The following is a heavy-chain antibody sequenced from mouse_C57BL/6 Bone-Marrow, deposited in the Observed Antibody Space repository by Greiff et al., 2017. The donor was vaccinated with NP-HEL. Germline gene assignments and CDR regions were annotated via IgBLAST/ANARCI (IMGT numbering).Heavy chain of an antibody. Sequence: EVQLQESGPGLVKPSQSLSLTCSVTGYSITSGYYWNWIRQFPGNKLEWMGYISYDGSNNYNPSLKNRISITRDTSKNPFFLKLNSVTTEDTATYYWARGAYSNYPWFAYWGQGTLVTVSA. J-gene: IGHJ3*01. CDR2: ISYDGSN. CDR3: ARGAYSNYPWFAY. D-gene: IGHD2-5*01. V-gene: IGHV3-6*01. CDR1: GYSITSGYY.